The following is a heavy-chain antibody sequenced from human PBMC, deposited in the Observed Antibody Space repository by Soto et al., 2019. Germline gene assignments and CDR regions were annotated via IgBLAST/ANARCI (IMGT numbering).Heavy chain of an antibody. Sequence: GASVKVSCKASEYTFSDYSLHWVRQAPGQGLEWMGIINPSVGTTTYAQRFQDRVIMTRNTSTSTVYMELSSLRSEDTAVYYCARDLFSSSWYVRAFDVWGQGTMVTVSS. V-gene: IGHV1-46*03. D-gene: IGHD6-13*01. J-gene: IGHJ3*01. CDR1: EYTFSDYS. CDR2: INPSVGTT. CDR3: ARDLFSSSWYVRAFDV.